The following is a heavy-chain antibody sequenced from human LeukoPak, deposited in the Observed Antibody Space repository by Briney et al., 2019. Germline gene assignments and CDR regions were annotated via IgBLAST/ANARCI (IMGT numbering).Heavy chain of an antibody. CDR2: IYSSGTT. CDR1: GGSISSGSYY. D-gene: IGHD1/OR15-1a*01. V-gene: IGHV4-39*01. J-gene: IGHJ3*02. Sequence: SETLSLTCTVSGGSISSGSYYWAWIRQPLGKGLEWIGSIYSSGTTYYNPSLKSRVTISADTSKNQFSLKLSSVTAADTAVFYCARRGDWAGTTLGTFNIWGQGTMVTVSS. CDR3: ARRGDWAGTTLGTFNI.